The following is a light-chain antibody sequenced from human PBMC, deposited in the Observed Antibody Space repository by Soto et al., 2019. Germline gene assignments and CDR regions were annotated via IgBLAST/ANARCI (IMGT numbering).Light chain of an antibody. V-gene: IGKV1-5*01. J-gene: IGKJ1*01. CDR2: DAS. CDR1: QSISTW. CDR3: QQYMNYAT. Sequence: DIQMSQSLSTLSAYVGDRVTFTCRASQSISTWLAWYQQKPGKAPKLLIYDASSLQSDVPSRFSGSGSGTEFTLTISALQTDDFVSYYCQQYMNYATFGQGTKVDIK.